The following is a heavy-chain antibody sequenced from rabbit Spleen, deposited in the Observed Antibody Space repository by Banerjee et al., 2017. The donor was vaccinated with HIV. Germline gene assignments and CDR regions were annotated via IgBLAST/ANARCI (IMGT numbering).Heavy chain of an antibody. D-gene: IGHD1-1*01. CDR1: GFSFNSGYD. CDR3: ARDTSSSFSSYGMDL. Sequence: QSLEESGGGLVKPGASLTLTCKASGFSFNSGYDMCWVRQAPGKGLEWIVCIDTGSSGFTYFATWAKGRFTCSKTSSTTVTLRMTRLTAADTATYFCARDTSSSFSSYGMDLWGPGTLVT. J-gene: IGHJ6*01. V-gene: IGHV1S40*01. CDR2: IDTGSSGFT.